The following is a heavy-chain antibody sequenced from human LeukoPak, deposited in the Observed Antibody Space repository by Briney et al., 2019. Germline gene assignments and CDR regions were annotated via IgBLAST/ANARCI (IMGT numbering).Heavy chain of an antibody. J-gene: IGHJ4*02. CDR1: GYTFTNYY. Sequence: SVKVSCKASGYTFTNYYIHWVRQAPGQGLEWTGIINPSGGSTSYAQKFQGRVTMTRDTSTSTVYMELSSLRSEDTAVYYCAREGPYSDSSRSRFDYWGQGTLVTVSS. CDR2: INPSGGST. CDR3: AREGPYSDSSRSRFDY. D-gene: IGHD6-6*01. V-gene: IGHV1-46*01.